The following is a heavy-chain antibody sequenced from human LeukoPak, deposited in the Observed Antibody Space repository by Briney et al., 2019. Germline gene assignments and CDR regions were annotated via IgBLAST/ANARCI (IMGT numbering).Heavy chain of an antibody. CDR2: IKQDGSDI. Sequence: GGSLRLSCAASGFTFSSYWMTWVRQAPGKGLEWVANIKQDGSDIKYVDSVKGRFTISRDNAKKSLYLQMDSLRGEETALYYCARDQYYGSGTYYNSSKGYFDYWGQGTLVTVSS. J-gene: IGHJ4*02. V-gene: IGHV3-7*01. CDR3: ARDQYYGSGTYYNSSKGYFDY. CDR1: GFTFSSYW. D-gene: IGHD3-10*01.